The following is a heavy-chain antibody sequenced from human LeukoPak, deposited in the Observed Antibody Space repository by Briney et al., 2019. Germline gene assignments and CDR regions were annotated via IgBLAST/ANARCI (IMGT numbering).Heavy chain of an antibody. Sequence: SETLSLTCAVYGGSFSGYYWSWLRQPPGKGLEWIGEINHSGSTNYNPSLKSRVTISVDTSKNQFSLKLSSVTAADTAVYYCARVPLGQKYYFDYWGQGTLVTVSS. J-gene: IGHJ4*02. CDR2: INHSGST. V-gene: IGHV4-34*01. CDR3: ARVPLGQKYYFDY. CDR1: GGSFSGYY. D-gene: IGHD3-10*01.